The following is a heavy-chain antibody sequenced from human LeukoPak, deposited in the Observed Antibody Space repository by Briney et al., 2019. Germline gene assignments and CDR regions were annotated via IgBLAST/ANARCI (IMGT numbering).Heavy chain of an antibody. Sequence: PSETLSLTCTVSGGSISSSSYYWGWIRQPPGKGLEWIGSIYYSGSTYYNPSLKCRVTISVDTSKNQFSLKLSSVTAADTAVYYCAREPDPFQLLYIWFDPWGQGTLVTVSS. V-gene: IGHV4-39*07. J-gene: IGHJ5*02. CDR3: AREPDPFQLLYIWFDP. D-gene: IGHD2-2*02. CDR1: GGSISSSSYY. CDR2: IYYSGST.